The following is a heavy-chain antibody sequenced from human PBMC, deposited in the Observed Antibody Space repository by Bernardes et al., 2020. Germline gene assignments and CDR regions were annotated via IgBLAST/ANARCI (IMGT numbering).Heavy chain of an antibody. CDR2: IHYRGST. CDR3: ARLTYERVFDN. CDR1: GGFISSSSTYF. V-gene: IGHV4-39*01. J-gene: IGHJ4*02. Sequence: SETLSLTCTVSGGFISSSSTYFWAWVRQPPGKGLEWIGSIHYRGSTYYNPSLKSRVTLSVDTSENQFSLKLSSVTAADTAVYSCARLTYERVFDNWGQGILVTVSS. D-gene: IGHD3-3*01.